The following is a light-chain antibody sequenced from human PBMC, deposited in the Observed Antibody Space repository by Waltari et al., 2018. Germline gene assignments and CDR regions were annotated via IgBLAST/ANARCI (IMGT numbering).Light chain of an antibody. CDR2: DVS. J-gene: IGLJ3*02. CDR1: NRAIGFYNY. V-gene: IGLV2-14*01. CDR3: NSYTGSNSWV. Sequence: QSALTQPASVSGSPGPSITISCTGTNRAIGFYNYVSWYRQYPGKAPKLIIYDVSERPSGVSSRFSASKSGNTASLTISGLQADDEADYYCNSYTGSNSWVFGGGTKVTVL.